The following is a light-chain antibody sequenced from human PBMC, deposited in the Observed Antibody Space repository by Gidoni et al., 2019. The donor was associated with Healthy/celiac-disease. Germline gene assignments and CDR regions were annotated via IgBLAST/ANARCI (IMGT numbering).Light chain of an antibody. CDR3: QQYYRTPT. CDR2: WAS. CDR1: QSVLYASNNKNF. V-gene: IGKV4-1*01. J-gene: IGKJ4*01. Sequence: VVTQSPDSLTVSLGERATIYCKSSQSVLYASNNKNFLAWYQHKPRHPPRLLLYWASTRASGVPDRFIGSGSGTNFTLTISSLQAEDVALYYCQQYYRTPTFGGGTRVEI.